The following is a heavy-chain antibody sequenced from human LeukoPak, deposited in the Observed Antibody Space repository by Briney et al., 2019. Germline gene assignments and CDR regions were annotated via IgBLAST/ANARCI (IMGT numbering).Heavy chain of an antibody. J-gene: IGHJ6*03. Sequence: PGGSLRLSCAASGFTFSNYEMNWVRQAPGKGLEWLSYISSSGKTIHYADSVKGRFTISRDNAKNSLYLQMNSLRAEDTAVYCCARDAPFYGDYVYFFYMDVWGKGTTVTISS. CDR1: GFTFSNYE. CDR2: ISSSGKTI. D-gene: IGHD4-17*01. CDR3: ARDAPFYGDYVYFFYMDV. V-gene: IGHV3-48*03.